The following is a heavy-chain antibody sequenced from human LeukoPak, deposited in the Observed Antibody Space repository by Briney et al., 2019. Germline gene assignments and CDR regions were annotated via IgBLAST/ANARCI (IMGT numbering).Heavy chain of an antibody. D-gene: IGHD2-2*01. CDR1: GFTFSSYS. CDR2: ISSSSSTI. CDR3: ARVVVVPAAIFSDY. Sequence: GGSLRLSCAASGFTFSSYSMNWVRQAPGKGLEWVSYISSSSSTIYYAASVKGRFTISRDNAKNSLYLQMNSLRAEGTAVYYCARVVVVPAAIFSDYWGQGTLVTVSS. V-gene: IGHV3-48*01. J-gene: IGHJ4*02.